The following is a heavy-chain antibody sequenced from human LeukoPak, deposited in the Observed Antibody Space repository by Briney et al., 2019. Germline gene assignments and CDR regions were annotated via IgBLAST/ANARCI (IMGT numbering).Heavy chain of an antibody. J-gene: IGHJ4*02. CDR3: ARVGYSGYDPDSDY. Sequence: PGGSLRLSCAASGFTFSSYSMNWVRQAPGKGLEWVSSISSSSSYIYYADSVKGRFTISRDNAKNSLYLQMNSLRAEDTAVYYCARVGYSGYDPDSDYWGQGTLVTVSS. V-gene: IGHV3-21*01. CDR2: ISSSSSYI. D-gene: IGHD5-12*01. CDR1: GFTFSSYS.